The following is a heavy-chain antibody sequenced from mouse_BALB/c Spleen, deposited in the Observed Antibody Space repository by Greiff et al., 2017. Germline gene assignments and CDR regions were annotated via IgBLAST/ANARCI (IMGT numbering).Heavy chain of an antibody. CDR1: GFTFSSYA. D-gene: IGHD2-1*01. V-gene: IGHV5-9-4*01. Sequence: EVMLVESGGGLVKPGGSLKLSCAASGFTFSSYAMSWVRQSPEKRLEWVAEISSGGSYTYYPDTVTGRFTISRDNAKNTLYLEMSSLRSEDTAMYYCAREKGNYVYYAMDYWGQGTSVTVSS. J-gene: IGHJ4*01. CDR3: AREKGNYVYYAMDY. CDR2: ISSGGSYT.